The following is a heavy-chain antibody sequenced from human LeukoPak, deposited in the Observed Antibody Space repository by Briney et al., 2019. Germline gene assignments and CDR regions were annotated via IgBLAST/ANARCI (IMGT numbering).Heavy chain of an antibody. CDR1: GFTFSSYA. CDR2: ISYDGSNK. J-gene: IGHJ4*02. Sequence: PGGSLRLSCAASGFTFSSYAMHWVRQAPGKGLEWVAVISYDGSNKYYADSVKGRFTISRDNSKNTLYLQMNSLRAEDTAVYYCARDPASAYYDILTGSVGYFDYWGQGTLVTVSS. D-gene: IGHD3-9*01. CDR3: ARDPASAYYDILTGSVGYFDY. V-gene: IGHV3-30-3*01.